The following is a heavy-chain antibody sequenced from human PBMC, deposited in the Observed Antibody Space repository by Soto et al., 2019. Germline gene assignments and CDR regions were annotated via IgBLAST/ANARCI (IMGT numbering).Heavy chain of an antibody. CDR3: ARMYSSGSGWFHP. CDR1: CYSITAGGYY. V-gene: IGHV4-31*03. J-gene: IGHJ5*02. Sequence: PSETLSLTCFVSCYSITAGGYYWSWIRHHPGKGLEWIGSFYSSGSIIYNPSLRSRVSISGDTSSNQFSMSLTSVTAADTARYYCARMYSSGSGWFHPWGQGTLVTVSS. CDR2: FYSSGSI. D-gene: IGHD6-19*01.